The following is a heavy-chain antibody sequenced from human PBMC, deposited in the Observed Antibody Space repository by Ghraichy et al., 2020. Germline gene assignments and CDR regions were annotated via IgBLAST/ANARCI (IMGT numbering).Heavy chain of an antibody. Sequence: GGSLRLSCAASGFTFSNAWMSWVRQAPGKGLEWVGRIKSKTDGGTTDYAAPVKGRFTISRDDSKNTLYLQMNSLKTEDTAVYYCTTDSIGIVVVPAAINYYYGMDVWGQGTTVTVSS. V-gene: IGHV3-15*01. CDR3: TTDSIGIVVVPAAINYYYGMDV. CDR1: GFTFSNAW. CDR2: IKSKTDGGTT. J-gene: IGHJ6*02. D-gene: IGHD2-2*01.